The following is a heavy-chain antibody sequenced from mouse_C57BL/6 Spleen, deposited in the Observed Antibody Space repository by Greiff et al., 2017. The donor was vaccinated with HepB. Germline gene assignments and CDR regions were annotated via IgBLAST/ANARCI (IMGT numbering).Heavy chain of an antibody. J-gene: IGHJ4*01. D-gene: IGHD1-1*01. Sequence: VKLMESGAELVKPGASVKLSCKASGYTFTEYTIHWVKQRSGQGLEWIGWFYPGSGSIKYNEKFKDKATLTEDKSSSTVYMELSRLTSEDSAVYFCARHGDYYGSSPHARDYWGQGTSVTVSS. CDR1: GYTFTEYT. CDR2: FYPGSGSI. CDR3: ARHGDYYGSSPHARDY. V-gene: IGHV1-62-2*01.